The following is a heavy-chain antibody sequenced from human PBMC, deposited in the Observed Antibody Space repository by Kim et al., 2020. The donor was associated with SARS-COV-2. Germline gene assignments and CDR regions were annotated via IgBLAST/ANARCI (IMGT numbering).Heavy chain of an antibody. V-gene: IGHV1-69*13. CDR2: IIPIFGTA. J-gene: IGHJ3*02. CDR1: GGTFSSYA. CDR3: AGDRSGYGGRAFDI. Sequence: SVKVSCKASGGTFSSYAISWVRQAPGQGLEWMGGIIPIFGTANYAQKFQGRVTITADESTSTAYMELSSLRSEDTAVYYCAGDRSGYGGRAFDIWGQGTMVTVSS. D-gene: IGHD3-22*01.